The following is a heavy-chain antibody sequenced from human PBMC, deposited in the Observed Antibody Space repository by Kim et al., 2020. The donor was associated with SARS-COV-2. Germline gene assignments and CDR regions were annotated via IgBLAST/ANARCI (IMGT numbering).Heavy chain of an antibody. CDR3: ARVGGLSGSYYPY. CDR2: IIPILGIA. Sequence: SVKVSCKASGGTFSSYTISWVRQAPGQGLEWMGRIIPILGIANYAQKFQGRVTITADKSTSTAYMELSSLRSEDTAVYYCARVGGLSGSYYPYWGQGTLVTVSS. V-gene: IGHV1-69*02. J-gene: IGHJ4*02. CDR1: GGTFSSYT. D-gene: IGHD1-26*01.